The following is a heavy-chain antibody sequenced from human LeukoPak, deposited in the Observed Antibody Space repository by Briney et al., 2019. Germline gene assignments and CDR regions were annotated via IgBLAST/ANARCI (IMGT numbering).Heavy chain of an antibody. CDR3: ARAGQDPLAFDI. V-gene: IGHV3-64*01. D-gene: IGHD3-3*02. CDR1: GFTFSSYA. J-gene: IGHJ3*02. Sequence: PGGSLRLSCAASGFTFSSYAMHWVRQAPGKGLEYVSAISSNGGSTYYANSVKGRFTISRDNSKNTLYLQMGSLRAEDMAVYYCARAGQDPLAFDIWGQGTMVTVSS. CDR2: ISSNGGST.